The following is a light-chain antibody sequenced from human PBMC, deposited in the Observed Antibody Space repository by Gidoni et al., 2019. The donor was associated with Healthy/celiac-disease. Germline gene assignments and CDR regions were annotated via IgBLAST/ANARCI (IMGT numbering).Light chain of an antibody. J-gene: IGKJ4*01. CDR1: QRLLHSNGYNY. V-gene: IGKV2-28*01. Sequence: DMVMTQSPISLPVDPGEPASISCRSSQRLLHSNGYNYLDWYLQKPGQSPQLLIYLGSTRASGVPDRFSGSGSGTDFTLKISRVEAEDVGVYYCMQALQTPPTFGGGTKVEIK. CDR2: LGS. CDR3: MQALQTPPT.